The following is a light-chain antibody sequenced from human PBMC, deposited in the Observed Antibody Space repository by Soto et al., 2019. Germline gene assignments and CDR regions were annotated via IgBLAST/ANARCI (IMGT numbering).Light chain of an antibody. CDR3: QQFGSSPRT. Sequence: VLTQSPGTLSLSPGERATLSCRARQSVSSTYLAWYQQKPGQAPRLLIYGAYSRTTGIPDRVRCRGSGKDFALTIRRLEPEVVAVYYCQQFGSSPRTFGQGTKVEI. J-gene: IGKJ1*01. V-gene: IGKV3-20*01. CDR2: GAY. CDR1: QSVSSTY.